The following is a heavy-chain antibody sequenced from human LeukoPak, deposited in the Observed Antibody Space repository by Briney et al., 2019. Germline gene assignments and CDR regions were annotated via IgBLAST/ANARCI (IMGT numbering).Heavy chain of an antibody. CDR1: GFTFSIYD. Sequence: GGSLRLSCAASGFTFSIYDLSWVRQAPGKGLQWVANIKTDGSEKYYVDSVKGRFTISRDNAKNSLYLQMNSLRAEDTAVYYCATYSSLNRREFQYWGQGTLLTVSS. J-gene: IGHJ1*01. CDR3: ATYSSLNRREFQY. CDR2: IKTDGSEK. D-gene: IGHD3-22*01. V-gene: IGHV3-7*01.